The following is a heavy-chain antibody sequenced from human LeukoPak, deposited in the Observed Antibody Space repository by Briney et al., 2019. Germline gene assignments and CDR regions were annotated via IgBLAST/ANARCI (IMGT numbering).Heavy chain of an antibody. CDR1: GFTFSSYD. J-gene: IGHJ4*02. Sequence: GGSLRLSCAASGFTFSSYDMHWVRQATGKGLEWVSAIGTAGDTYYPASVKGRFTISRENAKNSLYLQMNSLRAGDTAVYYCARVRSYSGSGSYYDYWGQGTLVTVAS. V-gene: IGHV3-13*01. D-gene: IGHD3-10*01. CDR2: IGTAGDT. CDR3: ARVRSYSGSGSYYDY.